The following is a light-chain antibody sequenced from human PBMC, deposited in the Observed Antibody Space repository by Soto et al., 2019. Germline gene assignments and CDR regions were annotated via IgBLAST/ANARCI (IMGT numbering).Light chain of an antibody. Sequence: EIVLTQSPATLSLSPGESATLSCRASQSVGTYLAWYQQKPGQAPRLLIYDASNRATGIPARFSGSGSGTDFTLTIRGLEPEDFAVYYCHQRTNWPPLTFGGGTKVEIK. CDR1: QSVGTY. CDR3: HQRTNWPPLT. V-gene: IGKV3-11*01. J-gene: IGKJ4*01. CDR2: DAS.